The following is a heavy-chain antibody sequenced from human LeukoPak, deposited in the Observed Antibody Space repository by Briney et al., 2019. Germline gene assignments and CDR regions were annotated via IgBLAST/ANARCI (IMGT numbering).Heavy chain of an antibody. Sequence: SGGSLRLSCTTSGFTFGDYAMSWVRQAPGKGLEWVGFIRSKAYGGTTEYAASVKGRFTISRDDSKSIAYLQMNSLKIEDTAVHYCTRVQLTHYDFWSPKPYFDYWGQGTLVTVSS. V-gene: IGHV3-49*04. J-gene: IGHJ4*02. CDR2: IRSKAYGGTT. CDR1: GFTFGDYA. D-gene: IGHD3-3*01. CDR3: TRVQLTHYDFWSPKPYFDY.